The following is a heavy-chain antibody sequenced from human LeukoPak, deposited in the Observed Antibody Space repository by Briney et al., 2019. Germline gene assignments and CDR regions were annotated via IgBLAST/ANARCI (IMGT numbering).Heavy chain of an antibody. D-gene: IGHD3-22*01. CDR2: ISGSGGST. Sequence: GGSLRLSCAASGFTFSSYAMSWVRQAPGKGLEWVSAISGSGGSTYYADSVKGRFTISRDNSKNTLYLQMNSLRAEDTAVYYCAMDPMIVVVIGQEFDYWGQGTLVTVSS. V-gene: IGHV3-23*01. CDR1: GFTFSSYA. CDR3: AMDPMIVVVIGQEFDY. J-gene: IGHJ4*02.